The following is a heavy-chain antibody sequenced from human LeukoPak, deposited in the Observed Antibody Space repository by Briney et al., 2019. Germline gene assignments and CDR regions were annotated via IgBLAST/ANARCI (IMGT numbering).Heavy chain of an antibody. J-gene: IGHJ5*02. CDR2: INPSGGST. CDR3: ARDYDGSGSYPLYWFDP. D-gene: IGHD3-10*01. V-gene: IGHV1-46*01. CDR1: GYTFTSYY. Sequence: ASVKVSCKASGYTFTSYYMHWVRQAPGQGLEWMGIINPSGGSTSYAQKFQGRVTVTRDTSTSTVYMELSSLRSEDTAVYYCARDYDGSGSYPLYWFDPWGQGTLVTVSS.